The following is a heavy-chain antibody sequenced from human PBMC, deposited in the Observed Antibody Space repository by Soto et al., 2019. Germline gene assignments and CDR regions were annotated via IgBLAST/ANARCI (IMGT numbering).Heavy chain of an antibody. J-gene: IGHJ4*02. CDR1: GFTFSSYG. CDR3: AKARLLGPSEFDY. D-gene: IGHD3-22*01. Sequence: GGSLRLSCAASGFTFSSYGMHWVRQAPGKGLEWVAVISYDGSNKYYADSVKGRFTISRDNSKNTLYLQMNSMRAEDTAVYYCAKARLLGPSEFDYWGQGTLVTVSS. CDR2: ISYDGSNK. V-gene: IGHV3-30*18.